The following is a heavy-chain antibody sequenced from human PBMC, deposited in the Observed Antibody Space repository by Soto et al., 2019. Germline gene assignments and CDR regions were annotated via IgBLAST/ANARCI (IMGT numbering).Heavy chain of an antibody. CDR2: IIPFHGVT. V-gene: IGHV1-69*02. J-gene: IGHJ4*01. CDR1: GGTFRPYT. D-gene: IGHD3-10*01. Sequence: QVQLVQSGAEVKKPGSSVKVSCKASGGTFRPYTINWVRQAPGQGLEWMGRIIPFHGVTNYAQKFQARVTIAADKSTGTAYMDLSGLRFAATAMYYCTRYWVITVSTWTFGGFWGRGTLVTVSS. CDR3: TRYWVITVSTWTFGGF.